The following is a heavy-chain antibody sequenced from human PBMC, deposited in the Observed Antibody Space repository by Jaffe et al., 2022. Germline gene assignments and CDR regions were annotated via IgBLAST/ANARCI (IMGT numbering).Heavy chain of an antibody. CDR2: INHSGST. J-gene: IGHJ4*02. Sequence: QVQLQQWGAGLLKPSETLSLTCAVYGGSFSGYYWSWIRQPPGKGLEWIGEINHSGSTNYNPSLKSRVTISVDTSKNQFSLKLSSVTAADTAVYYCARLRGYSYGQIDYWGQGTLVTVSS. V-gene: IGHV4-34*01. CDR1: GGSFSGYY. CDR3: ARLRGYSYGQIDY. D-gene: IGHD5-18*01.